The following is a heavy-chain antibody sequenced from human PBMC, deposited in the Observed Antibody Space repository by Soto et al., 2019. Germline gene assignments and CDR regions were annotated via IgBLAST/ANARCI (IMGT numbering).Heavy chain of an antibody. CDR1: GFTFSTYA. CDR2: TSYDGSNE. J-gene: IGHJ4*02. CDR3: ARGSAGHYNSGTPLD. V-gene: IGHV3-30-3*01. D-gene: IGHD3-10*01. Sequence: QVQVVESGGGVVQPGRSLRLSCAAYGFTFSTYAMHWVRQAPGKGLEWVAVTSYDGSNEYYVDSVKGRFTISRDNSKNTLYMQMNSLREEDTAVYYCARGSAGHYNSGTPLDWGQGTLVTVSS.